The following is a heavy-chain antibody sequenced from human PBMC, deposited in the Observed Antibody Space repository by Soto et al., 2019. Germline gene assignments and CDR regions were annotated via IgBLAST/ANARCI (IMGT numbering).Heavy chain of an antibody. D-gene: IGHD1-26*01. Sequence: SETLSLTCTVSGGSVSSGSYYWSWIRQPPGKGLEWIGYIYYSGSTNYNPSLKSRVTISVDTSKNQFSLKLSSVTAADTAVYYCARGGIVGAGVWFDPWGQGTLVTVSS. CDR2: IYYSGST. V-gene: IGHV4-61*01. CDR1: GGSVSSGSYY. CDR3: ARGGIVGAGVWFDP. J-gene: IGHJ5*02.